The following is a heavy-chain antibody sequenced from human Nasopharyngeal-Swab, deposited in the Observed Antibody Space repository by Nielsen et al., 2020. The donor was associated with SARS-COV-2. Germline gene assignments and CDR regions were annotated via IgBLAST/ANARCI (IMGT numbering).Heavy chain of an antibody. J-gene: IGHJ4*02. CDR2: ITYSGIST. CDR1: GFTFSNYA. CDR3: ARANSGWYYFDY. V-gene: IGHV3-23*01. Sequence: GESLKISCAASGFTFSNYAMNWVRQAPGKGLEWVSVITYSGISTYYADSVKGRFTISRDNAKNSLYLQMNSLRAEDTALYYCARANSGWYYFDYWGQGTLVTVSS. D-gene: IGHD6-19*01.